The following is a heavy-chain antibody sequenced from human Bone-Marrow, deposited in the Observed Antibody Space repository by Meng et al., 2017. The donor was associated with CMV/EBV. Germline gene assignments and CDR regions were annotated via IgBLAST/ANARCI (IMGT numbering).Heavy chain of an antibody. CDR3: ARAKDCSSTTCYGDY. D-gene: IGHD2-2*01. J-gene: IGHJ4*02. V-gene: IGHV3-21*01. Sequence: GGSLRLSCAASGFTFSTYPMIWVRQAPGKGLEWVSSISSSSYYIFYGDSVKGRFTVSRDNAKNSLFLQMNSLRAEDTAVYYCARAKDCSSTTCYGDYWGQGKLVPVSS. CDR1: GFTFSTYP. CDR2: ISSSSYYI.